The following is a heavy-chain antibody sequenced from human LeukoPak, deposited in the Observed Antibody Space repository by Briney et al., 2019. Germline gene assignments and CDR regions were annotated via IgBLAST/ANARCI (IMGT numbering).Heavy chain of an antibody. Sequence: ASVKVSCKASGYTFTSYAMHWVRQAPGQRLEWMGWINAGNGNTKYSQEFQGRVTITRDTSASTAYMELSSLRSEDTAVYYCARDVSDIAVAGIFDYWGQGTLVTVSS. CDR3: ARDVSDIAVAGIFDY. D-gene: IGHD6-19*01. V-gene: IGHV1-3*01. J-gene: IGHJ4*02. CDR2: INAGNGNT. CDR1: GYTFTSYA.